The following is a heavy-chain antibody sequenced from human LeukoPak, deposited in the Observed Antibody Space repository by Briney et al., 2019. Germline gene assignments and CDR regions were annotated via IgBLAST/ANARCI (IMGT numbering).Heavy chain of an antibody. CDR3: AKTAGTPGYDYYHYGVDV. D-gene: IGHD6-13*01. V-gene: IGHV3-30*18. CDR1: GFSFSGYG. CDR2: LSYDGSSQ. Sequence: PGGSLRLSCAASGFSFSGYGMHWVRQAPGKGLEWLSVLSYDGSSQYYVDSVKGRFTISRDNSKNTLYLQMNSLRADDTAVYYCAKTAGTPGYDYYHYGVDVWGQGTTVTVSS. J-gene: IGHJ6*02.